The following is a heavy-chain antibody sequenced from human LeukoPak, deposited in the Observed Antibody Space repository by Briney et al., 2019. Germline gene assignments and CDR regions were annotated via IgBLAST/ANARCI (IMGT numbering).Heavy chain of an antibody. J-gene: IGHJ5*02. CDR3: AKDEGEGSSAFDP. CDR1: GSTFSSYG. V-gene: IGHV3-30*18. Sequence: GRSLRLSCAASGSTFSSYGMHWVRQAPGKGLEWVAVISYDGSNKYYADSVKGRFTISRDNSKNTLYLQMNSLRAEDTAVYYCAKDEGEGSSAFDPWGQGTLVTVSS. D-gene: IGHD6-6*01. CDR2: ISYDGSNK.